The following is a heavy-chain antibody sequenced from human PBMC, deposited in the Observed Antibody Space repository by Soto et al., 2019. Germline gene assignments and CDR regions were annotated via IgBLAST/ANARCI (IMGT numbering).Heavy chain of an antibody. CDR1: GGSFSGYY. V-gene: IGHV4-34*01. CDR2: INHSGST. CDR3: AREGLYYDILTGYYNYYYYYYMDV. D-gene: IGHD3-9*01. J-gene: IGHJ6*03. Sequence: SETLSLTCAVYGGSFSGYYWSWIRQPPGKGLEWIGEINHSGSTNYNPSLKSRVTISVDTSKNQFSLKLSSVTAADTAVYYCAREGLYYDILTGYYNYYYYYYMDVWGKGTTVTVS.